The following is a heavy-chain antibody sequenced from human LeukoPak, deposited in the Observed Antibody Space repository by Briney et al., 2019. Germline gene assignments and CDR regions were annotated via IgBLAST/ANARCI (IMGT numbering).Heavy chain of an antibody. J-gene: IGHJ4*02. CDR1: GFPFSTYA. Sequence: GGSLRLSCAASGFPFSTYAMSWVRQAPGKGLEWVSAISGSGGSTYYADSVKGRFTISRDNSKNTLYLQMNSLRAEDTAVYYCAKEGSGKTGPYYFDYWGQGTLVTVSS. CDR3: AKEGSGKTGPYYFDY. D-gene: IGHD1-26*01. CDR2: ISGSGGST. V-gene: IGHV3-23*01.